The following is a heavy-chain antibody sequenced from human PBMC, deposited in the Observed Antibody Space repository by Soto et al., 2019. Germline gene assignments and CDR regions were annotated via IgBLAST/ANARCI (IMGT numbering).Heavy chain of an antibody. Sequence: GGSLRLSCAASGFTFSSYGMHWVRQAPGKGLEWVAVISYDGSNKYYADSVKGRFTISRDNSKNTLYLQMNSLRAEDTAVYYCATNSYGSYFDYWGQGTLVTVSS. CDR1: GFTFSSYG. CDR2: ISYDGSNK. D-gene: IGHD5-18*01. J-gene: IGHJ4*02. V-gene: IGHV3-30*03. CDR3: ATNSYGSYFDY.